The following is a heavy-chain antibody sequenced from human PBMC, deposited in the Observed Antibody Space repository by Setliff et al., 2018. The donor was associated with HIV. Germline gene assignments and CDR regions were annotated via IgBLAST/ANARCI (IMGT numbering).Heavy chain of an antibody. CDR1: GFTFSSYW. CDR3: ARDRSDDVGSFHH. CDR2: ISADGSDT. J-gene: IGHJ4*02. Sequence: LRLSCAASGFTFSSYWIHWVRQAPGKGLVWVSRISADGSDTSYADSVKGRFTISRDNAMNTAFLQMNSVRGEDTAVYYCARDRSDDVGSFHHWGQGTLVTVSS. D-gene: IGHD6-19*01. V-gene: IGHV3-74*01.